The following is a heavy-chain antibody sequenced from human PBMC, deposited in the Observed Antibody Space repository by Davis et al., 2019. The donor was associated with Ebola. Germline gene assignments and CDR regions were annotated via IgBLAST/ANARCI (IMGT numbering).Heavy chain of an antibody. J-gene: IGHJ4*02. D-gene: IGHD6-19*01. CDR1: AYTFNSHG. V-gene: IGHV1-18*01. CDR3: ARGRNGGWDFDY. Sequence: ASALVSCNASAYTFNSHGISWVRHAPRHGLEWMAWISAYNGHTNYAQKFQGRLTLTTDTSRSTAYMELRSLTSDDTAEYFCARGRNGGWDFDYWGQGTLVTVSS. CDR2: ISAYNGHT.